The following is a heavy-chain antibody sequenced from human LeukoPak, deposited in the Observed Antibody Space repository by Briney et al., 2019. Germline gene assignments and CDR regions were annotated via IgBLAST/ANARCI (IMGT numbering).Heavy chain of an antibody. J-gene: IGHJ5*02. CDR2: INGSGGKT. V-gene: IGHV3-23*01. D-gene: IGHD4-17*01. Sequence: PGGSLRLSCAASGFTFSSYAMSWVRQAPGKGLGWVSDINGSGGKTYYADSVKGRFTISRDNAKNTLYLQMNSLRAEDTAVYYCARDPIHDYGDYVHWFDPWGQGTLVTVSS. CDR1: GFTFSSYA. CDR3: ARDPIHDYGDYVHWFDP.